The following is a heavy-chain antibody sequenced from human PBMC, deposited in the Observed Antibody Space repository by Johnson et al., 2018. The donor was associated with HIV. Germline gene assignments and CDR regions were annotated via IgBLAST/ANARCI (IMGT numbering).Heavy chain of an antibody. J-gene: IGHJ3*02. CDR1: GFTFDDYA. D-gene: IGHD3-22*01. V-gene: IGHV3-9*01. CDR3: AKDMNYYDSSWDDAFDI. Sequence: VQLLESGGGLVQPGRSLRLSCAASGFTFDDYAMHWVRQAPGKGLEWVSGIRWTSGSIGYTDSVKGRLTRPRDNAKNSLYLQMNSLRAEDTALYYCAKDMNYYDSSWDDAFDIWGQGTMVTVSS. CDR2: IRWTSGSI.